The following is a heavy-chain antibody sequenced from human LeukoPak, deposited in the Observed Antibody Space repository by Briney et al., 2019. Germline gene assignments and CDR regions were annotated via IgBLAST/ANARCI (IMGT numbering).Heavy chain of an antibody. CDR1: GGSIRGYY. J-gene: IGHJ4*02. V-gene: IGHV4-59*01. CDR2: IYENGIS. D-gene: IGHD6-19*01. CDR3: ARETTLTGFASGLGFNY. Sequence: PSETLSLTCTVSGGSIRGYYWSWIRQPPGKGLEWIGYIYENGISNYNPSLKSRVTILIDTSKNQFSLKLSSVTAADTAVYYCARETTLTGFASGLGFNYWGQGTLVTVSS.